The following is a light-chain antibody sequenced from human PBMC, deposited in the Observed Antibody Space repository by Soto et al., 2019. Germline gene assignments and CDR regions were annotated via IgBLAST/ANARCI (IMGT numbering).Light chain of an antibody. J-gene: IGKJ4*01. Sequence: DIVMTQSPESLAVSVGETVTIKCKSSQSVLFTSTNKNYLVWYQQKPGKAPKLLIYAASSLQSGVPSRFSGSGSGTDFTLTISSLQPEDFATYYCQQANSFPLTFGGGTKVEIK. V-gene: IGKV1-12*01. CDR1: QSVLFTSTNKNY. CDR3: QQANSFPLT. CDR2: AAS.